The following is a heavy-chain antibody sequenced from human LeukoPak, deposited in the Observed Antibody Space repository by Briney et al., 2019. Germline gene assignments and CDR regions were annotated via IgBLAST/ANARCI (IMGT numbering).Heavy chain of an antibody. D-gene: IGHD3-22*01. Sequence: ASVKVSCKASGYTFTSYGISWVRQAPGQGLEWMGWISAYNGNTNYAQKFQGRVTITADKSTSTAYMELSSLRSEDTAVYYCARDSSLDGSSGPFDYWGQGTLVTVSS. CDR2: ISAYNGNT. CDR1: GYTFTSYG. CDR3: ARDSSLDGSSGPFDY. V-gene: IGHV1-18*01. J-gene: IGHJ4*02.